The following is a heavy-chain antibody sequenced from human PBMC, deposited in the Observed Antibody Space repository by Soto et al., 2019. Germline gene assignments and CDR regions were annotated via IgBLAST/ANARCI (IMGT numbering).Heavy chain of an antibody. Sequence: GGSLRLSCAASGFTFSSYDMHWVRQATGKGLEWVSAIGTAGDTYYPGSVKGRFTISRGNAKNSLYLQMNSLRAGDTAVYYCARVPSIAARLNYYGMDVWGQGTTVTVSS. CDR2: IGTAGDT. CDR1: GFTFSSYD. D-gene: IGHD6-6*01. V-gene: IGHV3-13*01. CDR3: ARVPSIAARLNYYGMDV. J-gene: IGHJ6*02.